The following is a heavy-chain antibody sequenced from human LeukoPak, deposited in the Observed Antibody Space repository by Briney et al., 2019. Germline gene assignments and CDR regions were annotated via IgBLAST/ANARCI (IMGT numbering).Heavy chain of an antibody. D-gene: IGHD6-13*01. CDR2: INSDGSST. Sequence: PGGSLRLSCAASGFTFSSYWMHWVRQAPGKGLVWVSRINSDGSSTSYADSVKGRFTISRDNAKNTLYLQMNSLRAEDTAVYYCARDRPRGGSSSWYDLSGTVTDYWGQGTLVTVSS. V-gene: IGHV3-74*01. CDR3: ARDRPRGGSSSWYDLSGTVTDY. CDR1: GFTFSSYW. J-gene: IGHJ4*02.